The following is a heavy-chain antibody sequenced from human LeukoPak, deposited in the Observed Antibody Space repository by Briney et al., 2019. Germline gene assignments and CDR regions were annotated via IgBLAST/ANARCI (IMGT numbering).Heavy chain of an antibody. CDR2: IIPIFGTA. J-gene: IGHJ4*02. Sequence: ASVKVSCNASGGTFSSYAISWVRQAPGQGLEWMGGIIPIFGTANYAQKFQGRVTITADESTSTAYMELSSLRSEDTAVYYCARGGYPFYYFDYWGQGTLVTVSS. CDR3: ARGGYPFYYFDY. D-gene: IGHD6-13*01. CDR1: GGTFSSYA. V-gene: IGHV1-69*01.